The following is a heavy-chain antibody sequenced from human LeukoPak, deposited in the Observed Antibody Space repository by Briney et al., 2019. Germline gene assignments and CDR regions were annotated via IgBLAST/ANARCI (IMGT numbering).Heavy chain of an antibody. D-gene: IGHD3-22*01. J-gene: IGHJ3*02. CDR3: ARVSDDSSGYAFDI. CDR2: IYYSGNT. CDR1: GGSISSGGYY. Sequence: SETLSLTCTVSGGSISSGGYYWSWIRQHPGKGLEWIGYIYYSGNTYYNPSLKSRVTISVDTSKNQFSLKLSSVTAANPAVYYCARVSDDSSGYAFDIWGQGTMVTVSS. V-gene: IGHV4-31*03.